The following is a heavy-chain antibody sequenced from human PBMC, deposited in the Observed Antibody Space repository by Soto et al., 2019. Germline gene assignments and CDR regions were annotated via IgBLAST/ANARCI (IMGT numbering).Heavy chain of an antibody. V-gene: IGHV3-15*01. J-gene: IGHJ6*04. CDR1: GFTFSNAW. D-gene: IGHD3-10*01. CDR2: IKSKTDGGTT. Sequence: EVQLVESGGGLVKPGGSLRLSCAASGFTFSNAWMSWVRQAPGKGLEWVGRIKSKTDGGTTDYAAPVKGRFTISREDSKNTLYLQMNSLKAEDTAVYYCTTEILLWFGALFGGMDVWGKGTTVTVSS. CDR3: TTEILLWFGALFGGMDV.